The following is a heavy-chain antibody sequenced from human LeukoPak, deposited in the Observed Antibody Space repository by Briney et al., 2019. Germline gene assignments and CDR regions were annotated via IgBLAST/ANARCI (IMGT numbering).Heavy chain of an antibody. J-gene: IGHJ6*03. CDR1: GYTFTSYG. Sequence: SVKVSCKASGYTFTSYGISWVRQAPGQGLEWMGGIIPIFGTVNYAQKFQGRVTITTDESTSTAYMELSSLRSEDTAVYYCARAPHYYDSSGEYYYYYYMDVWGKGTTVTASS. CDR2: IIPIFGTV. CDR3: ARAPHYYDSSGEYYYYYYMDV. D-gene: IGHD3-22*01. V-gene: IGHV1-69*05.